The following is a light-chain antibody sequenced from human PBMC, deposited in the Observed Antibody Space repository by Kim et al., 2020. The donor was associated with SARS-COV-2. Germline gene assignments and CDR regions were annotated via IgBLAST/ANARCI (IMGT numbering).Light chain of an antibody. V-gene: IGKV3-20*01. Sequence: LSPGERATLSYSASQSVSSSYLAWYQQKPGQAPRLLICGAPSRATGIPDRFSGSGSGTDFTLTISRLEPEEFAVYYCQQYGSSPYTFGQGTKLEI. CDR3: QQYGSSPYT. CDR1: QSVSSSY. J-gene: IGKJ2*01. CDR2: GAP.